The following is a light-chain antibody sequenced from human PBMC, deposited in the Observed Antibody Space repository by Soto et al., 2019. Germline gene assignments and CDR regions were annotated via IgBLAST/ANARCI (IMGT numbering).Light chain of an antibody. CDR2: GAS. CDR3: QKYDRAPLT. Sequence: DIQMTQSPSSLSASVGDRVTITCRASQAITNYLAWYQQKPGKVPKVLIYGASTLQSGVPSRFSGSGSGTDFTLTISSLQPEDVATYYCQKYDRAPLTFGGGTKVEIK. J-gene: IGKJ4*01. V-gene: IGKV1-27*01. CDR1: QAITNY.